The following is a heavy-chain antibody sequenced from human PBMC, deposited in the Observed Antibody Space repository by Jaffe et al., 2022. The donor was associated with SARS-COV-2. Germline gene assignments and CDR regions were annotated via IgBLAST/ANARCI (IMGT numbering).Heavy chain of an antibody. CDR2: FDPEDNET. CDR3: ATDPSVAGFGTLEHAFAI. J-gene: IGHJ3*02. CDR1: GFTLTKLS. D-gene: IGHD6-19*01. V-gene: IGHV1-24*01. Sequence: QVHLVQSGAEVKKPGASVKVSCKVSGFTLTKLSMHWVRQAPGKGLDWMGSFDPEDNETIFAQKFQGRVTMTEDTSTDTAYMELSSLRSDDTAVYYCATDPSVAGFGTLEHAFAIWGQGTVVTVSS.